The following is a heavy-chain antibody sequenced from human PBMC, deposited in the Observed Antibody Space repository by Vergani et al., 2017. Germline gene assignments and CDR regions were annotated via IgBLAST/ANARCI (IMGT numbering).Heavy chain of an antibody. CDR1: GFTVSSNY. Sequence: EERLVESGGGLVQPGGSLRLSCAASGFTVSSNYMSWGRQAPGKGLGWVSVIYSGGSTYYADSVKGRFTISRDNSKNTLYLQMNSLRAEDTAVYYCARETLPGWFGESAFDYWGQGTLVTVSS. CDR3: ARETLPGWFGESAFDY. D-gene: IGHD3-10*01. J-gene: IGHJ4*02. V-gene: IGHV3-66*02. CDR2: IYSGGST.